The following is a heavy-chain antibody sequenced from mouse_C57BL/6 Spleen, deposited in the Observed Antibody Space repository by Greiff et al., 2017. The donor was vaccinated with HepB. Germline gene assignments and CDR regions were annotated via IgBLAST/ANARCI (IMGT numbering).Heavy chain of an antibody. CDR2: IHPNSGST. Sequence: QVQLQQPGAELVKPGASVKLSCKASGYTFTSYWMHWVKQRPGQGLEWIGMIHPNSGSTNYNEKFKSKATLTVDKSSSTAYMQLSSLTSEDSAVYYCAREGFIYYYGSSSYYFDYWGQGTTLTVSS. CDR1: GYTFTSYW. V-gene: IGHV1-64*01. D-gene: IGHD1-1*01. J-gene: IGHJ2*01. CDR3: AREGFIYYYGSSSYYFDY.